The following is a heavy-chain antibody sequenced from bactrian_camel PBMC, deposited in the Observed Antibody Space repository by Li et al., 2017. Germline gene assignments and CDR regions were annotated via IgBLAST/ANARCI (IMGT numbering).Heavy chain of an antibody. CDR3: ASAAYNSNWSRLEKRYYKY. CDR1: GFTFGGHA. V-gene: IGHV3S10*01. D-gene: IGHD6*01. Sequence: VQLVESGGGLVQPGGSLRLSCAASGFTFGGHAMNWVRQAPGKAREGVAVIDSDGLAKYADSVKGRFTISRDNARNTLALQMNSLKPEDSAMYYCASAAYNSNWSRLEKRYYKYWGQGTQVTVS. CDR2: IDSDGLA. J-gene: IGHJ4*01.